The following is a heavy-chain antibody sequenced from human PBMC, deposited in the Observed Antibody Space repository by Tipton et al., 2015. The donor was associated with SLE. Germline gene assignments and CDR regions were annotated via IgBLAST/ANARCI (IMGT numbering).Heavy chain of an antibody. CDR3: AQDLVYTGIGGQVGIDY. V-gene: IGHV3-30*02. CDR2: IRFDGSNE. Sequence: SGVKFTNHGMHWVRQAPGKGLEWVAFIRFDGSNEYYADSVKGRFTISRDNSKNTLQMNSLRAEDTAVYYCAQDLVYTGIGGQVGIDYWGQGTLVTVSS. D-gene: IGHD1-14*01. CDR1: GVKFTNHG. J-gene: IGHJ4*02.